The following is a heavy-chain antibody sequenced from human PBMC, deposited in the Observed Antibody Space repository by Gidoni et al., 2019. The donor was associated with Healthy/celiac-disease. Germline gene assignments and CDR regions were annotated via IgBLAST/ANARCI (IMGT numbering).Heavy chain of an antibody. CDR3: ARDQNIMGLHLGELSRYWYFDL. Sequence: QVQLQESGPGLVKPSETLSLTCTVSGGSISSYYWSWIRQPAGKGLEWIGRIYTSGSTNYNPSLKSRVTMSVDTSKNQFSLKLSSVTAADTAVYYCARDQNIMGLHLGELSRYWYFDLWGRGTLVTVSS. V-gene: IGHV4-4*07. CDR2: IYTSGST. D-gene: IGHD3-16*02. CDR1: GGSISSYY. J-gene: IGHJ2*01.